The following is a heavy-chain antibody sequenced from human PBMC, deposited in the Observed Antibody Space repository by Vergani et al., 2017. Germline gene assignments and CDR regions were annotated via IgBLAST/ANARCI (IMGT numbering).Heavy chain of an antibody. CDR1: GGSFSGNY. V-gene: IGHV4-34*01. Sequence: QVQLQQWGAGLLKPSETLSLTCAVYGGSFSGNYWSWIRQPPAKGLEWLGEINHSGSTNYNPSLKSRVTISVDTSKNQFSLKLSSVTAADTAVYYCARFRYTYYDYMDGWGEGTTVTVSS. J-gene: IGHJ6*03. CDR2: INHSGST. CDR3: ARFRYTYYDYMDG. D-gene: IGHD2-2*02.